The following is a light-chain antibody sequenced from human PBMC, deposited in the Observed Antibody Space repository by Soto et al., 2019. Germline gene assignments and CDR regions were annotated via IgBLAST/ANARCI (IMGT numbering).Light chain of an antibody. Sequence: QSVLTQPPSASGTPGQRVTISCSGSSFNIGSNYVYWYQQLPGTAPKLLIYRNNQRPSGVPDRFSGSKSGTSASLAISGLRSEDEADYYCAAWDDSLSGPVVFGGGTKLTVL. V-gene: IGLV1-47*01. CDR2: RNN. CDR1: SFNIGSNY. J-gene: IGLJ2*01. CDR3: AAWDDSLSGPVV.